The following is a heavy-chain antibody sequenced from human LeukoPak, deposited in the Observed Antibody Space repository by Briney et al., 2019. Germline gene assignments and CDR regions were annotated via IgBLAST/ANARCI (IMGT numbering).Heavy chain of an antibody. Sequence: SETLSLTCAVYGGSFSGYYWSWIRQAPGKGLEWIGEINHSGSTNYNPSLKSRVTISVDTSKNQFSLKLSSVTAADTAVYYCARGYCSSTSCYKLDYWGQGTLVTVSS. D-gene: IGHD2-2*01. CDR2: INHSGST. CDR3: ARGYCSSTSCYKLDY. V-gene: IGHV4-34*01. J-gene: IGHJ4*02. CDR1: GGSFSGYY.